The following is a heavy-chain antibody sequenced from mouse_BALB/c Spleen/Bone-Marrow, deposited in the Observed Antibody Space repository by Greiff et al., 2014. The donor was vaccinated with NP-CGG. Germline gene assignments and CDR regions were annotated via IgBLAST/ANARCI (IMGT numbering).Heavy chain of an antibody. D-gene: IGHD1-1*01. J-gene: IGHJ4*01. CDR3: TRTHYYCSRYYYAMDY. Sequence: QVQLQQPGAELVKPGASVKLSCKASGYTFTSYYMYWVKQRPGQGLEWIGGINPSNGGTNFNEKFKSKATLTVDKSSSTAYMQLSSLTSEDSAVYYCTRTHYYCSRYYYAMDYWGQGTSVTVSS. CDR1: GYTFTSYY. CDR2: INPSNGGT. V-gene: IGHV1S16*01.